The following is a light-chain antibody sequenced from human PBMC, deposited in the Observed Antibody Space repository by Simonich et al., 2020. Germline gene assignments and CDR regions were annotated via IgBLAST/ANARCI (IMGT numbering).Light chain of an antibody. Sequence: EIVLTQSPATLSLSPGEQATLSCRASQSVSSYLAWYQQKPGQAPRLLIYDASNRATGIPARFSGSGSGTDFTLTISSLEPEDFAVYYCQQYGSSPYTFGQGTKLEIK. J-gene: IGKJ2*01. CDR2: DAS. CDR1: QSVSSY. V-gene: IGKV3-11*01. CDR3: QQYGSSPYT.